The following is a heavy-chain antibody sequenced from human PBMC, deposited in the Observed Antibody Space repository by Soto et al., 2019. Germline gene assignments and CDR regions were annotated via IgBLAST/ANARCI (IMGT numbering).Heavy chain of an antibody. V-gene: IGHV3-53*01. CDR1: GFTVSSNY. Sequence: LRLSCAASGFTVSSNYMSWVRQAPGKGLEWVSVIYSGGSTYYADSVKGRFTISRDNSKNTLYLQMNSLRAEDTAVYYCASMKKYYGSGSSKYYGMDVWGQGTTVTVSS. D-gene: IGHD3-10*01. CDR3: ASMKKYYGSGSSKYYGMDV. CDR2: IYSGGST. J-gene: IGHJ6*02.